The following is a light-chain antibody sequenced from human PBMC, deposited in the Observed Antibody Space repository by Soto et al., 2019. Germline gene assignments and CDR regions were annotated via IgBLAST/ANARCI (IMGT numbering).Light chain of an antibody. Sequence: DIQMTQSPSSLSASVGDTVTITCRASQSISLFLNWYQQKPGKAPKLLIYAASSLQSGVPSRFSGNGSGTDFTLTISSQQPEDFATYYCPQTDSIPETFGQGTKVEIK. J-gene: IGKJ1*01. CDR2: AAS. V-gene: IGKV1-39*01. CDR1: QSISLF. CDR3: PQTDSIPET.